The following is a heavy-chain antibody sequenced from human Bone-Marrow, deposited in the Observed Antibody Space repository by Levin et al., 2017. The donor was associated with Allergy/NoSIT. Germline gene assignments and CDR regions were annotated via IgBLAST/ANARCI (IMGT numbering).Heavy chain of an antibody. V-gene: IGHV3-23*01. CDR2: IGGSGGST. CDR1: GFTFSSYA. J-gene: IGHJ5*02. Sequence: GGSLRLSCAVSGFTFSSYAMTWVRQAPGKGLEWVSSIGGSGGSTFYADSVKGRFTISRDNSKNTLYLQMNSLRAEDTAVYYCAKELEVSYNWSDPWGQGTLVTVSS. CDR3: AKELEVSYNWSDP. D-gene: IGHD1-1*01.